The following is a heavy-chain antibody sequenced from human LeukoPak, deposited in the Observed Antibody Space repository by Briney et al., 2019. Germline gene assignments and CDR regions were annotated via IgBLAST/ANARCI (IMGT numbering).Heavy chain of an antibody. D-gene: IGHD2-15*01. CDR1: GYSFPTYW. V-gene: IGHV5-51*01. CDR3: ARLLGYSADY. J-gene: IGHJ4*02. Sequence: GESLEISCQGSGYSFPTYWIGWVRQMPGKGLEWMGIIYPADSDTRYRPSFQGQVTISADKSISTAYLQWSSLKASDSAIYYCARLLGYSADYWGQGTLVTVSS. CDR2: IYPADSDT.